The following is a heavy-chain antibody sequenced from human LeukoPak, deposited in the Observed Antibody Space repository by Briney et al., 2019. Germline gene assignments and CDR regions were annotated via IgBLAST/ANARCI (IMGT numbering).Heavy chain of an antibody. CDR1: GFSFGSYS. V-gene: IGHV3-48*01. CDR3: ARDYVYAFDY. CDR2: ISGDGNAK. D-gene: IGHD2/OR15-2a*01. Sequence: GGSLRLSCAASGFSFGSYSINWVRQAPGEGLEWVSYISGDGNAKHYTDSVKGRFTISRDNAKNALYLQMNSLRAEDTAVYFCARDYVYAFDYWGQGTLVTVSS. J-gene: IGHJ4*02.